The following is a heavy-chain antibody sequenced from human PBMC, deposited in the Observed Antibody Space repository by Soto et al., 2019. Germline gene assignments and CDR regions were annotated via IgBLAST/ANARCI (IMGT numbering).Heavy chain of an antibody. J-gene: IGHJ4*02. CDR1: GFTFSGSA. CDR2: IRSKVNSYAT. V-gene: IGHV3-73*01. D-gene: IGHD3-10*01. Sequence: EVQLVESGGGLVQPGGSLKLSCAASGFTFSGSAVHWVRQASGKGLEWVGRIRSKVNSYATVYAASMKGRFSISRDDSKNTAYLQINSLKTEDTAVYYCISLRYYGSGSYYYWGQGTLVTVSS. CDR3: ISLRYYGSGSYYY.